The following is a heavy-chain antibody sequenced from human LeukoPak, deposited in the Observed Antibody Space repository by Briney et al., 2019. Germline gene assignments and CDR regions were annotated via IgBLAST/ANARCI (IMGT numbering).Heavy chain of an antibody. Sequence: GGSLRLSCAASGFTFSSYGMHWVRQAPGKGLEWVAVISYDGSNKYYADSVKGRFTISRDNSKNTLYLQMNSLRAEDTAVYYCAREGAYSYAFDIWGQGTMVTVSS. CDR2: ISYDGSNK. CDR3: AREGAYSYAFDI. V-gene: IGHV3-30*03. CDR1: GFTFSSYG. J-gene: IGHJ3*02. D-gene: IGHD6-13*01.